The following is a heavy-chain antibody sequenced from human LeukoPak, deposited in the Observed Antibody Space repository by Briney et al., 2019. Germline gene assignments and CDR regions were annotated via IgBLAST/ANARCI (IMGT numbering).Heavy chain of an antibody. J-gene: IGHJ6*02. Sequence: SETLSLTCTVSGGSISSYYWSWIRQPPGKGLEWIGYIYYSGSTNYNPSLKSRVTISVDTSKNQFSLRLSSVTAADTAVYYCARDARWFGNYGMDVWGQGTTVTVSS. CDR3: ARDARWFGNYGMDV. CDR2: IYYSGST. D-gene: IGHD3-10*01. CDR1: GGSISSYY. V-gene: IGHV4-59*01.